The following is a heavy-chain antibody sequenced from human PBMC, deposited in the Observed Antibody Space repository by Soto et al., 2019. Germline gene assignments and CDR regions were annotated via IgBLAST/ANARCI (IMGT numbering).Heavy chain of an antibody. CDR3: ARRLTTSVTTMGY. CDR2: ISDDGINK. Sequence: QVHLVESGGGVVQPGRSLRLSCSASGFTFSDYAIHWVRQAPGKGLEWVAVISDDGINKYTADSVKGRFIISRDNSKNTVFLQMSSLGPEDTAVYYCARRLTTSVTTMGYWGQGTLVTVSS. J-gene: IGHJ4*02. D-gene: IGHD4-17*01. V-gene: IGHV3-30-3*01. CDR1: GFTFSDYA.